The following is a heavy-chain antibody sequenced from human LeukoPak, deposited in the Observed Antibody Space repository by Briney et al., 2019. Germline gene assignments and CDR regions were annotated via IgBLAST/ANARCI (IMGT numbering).Heavy chain of an antibody. J-gene: IGHJ4*02. V-gene: IGHV3-43*02. CDR3: AKGSVSSWRTRVDY. CDR1: GFTFDDYA. CDR2: ISGDGGST. D-gene: IGHD6-13*01. Sequence: QPGGSLRLSCAASGFTFDDYAMHWVRQAPGKGLEWVSLISGDGGSTYYADSVKGRFTISRDNSKNSLYLQMNSLRTEDTALYCCAKGSVSSWRTRVDYWGQGTLVTVSS.